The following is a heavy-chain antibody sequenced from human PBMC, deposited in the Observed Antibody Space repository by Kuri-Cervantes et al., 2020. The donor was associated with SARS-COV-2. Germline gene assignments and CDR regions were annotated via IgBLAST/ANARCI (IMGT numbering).Heavy chain of an antibody. V-gene: IGHV5-10-1*01. J-gene: IGHJ5*02. D-gene: IGHD4-17*01. Sequence: KVSCKGSGYSFTSYWISWVRQMPGKGLEWMGRIDPSDSYTNYSPSFQGHVTISADKSISTAYLQWSSLKASDTAMYYCARHAYGDYSNWFDPWGQGTLVTVSS. CDR2: IDPSDSYT. CDR1: GYSFTSYW. CDR3: ARHAYGDYSNWFDP.